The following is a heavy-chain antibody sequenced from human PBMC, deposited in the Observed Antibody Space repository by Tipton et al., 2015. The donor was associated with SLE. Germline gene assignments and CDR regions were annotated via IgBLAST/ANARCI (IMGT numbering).Heavy chain of an antibody. CDR1: GFTFSRYG. CDR2: IKQDGSEK. V-gene: IGHV3-7*01. CDR3: ARVRGSKSLDY. D-gene: IGHD6-13*01. J-gene: IGHJ4*02. Sequence: SLRLSCAASGFTFSRYGMHWVRQAPGKGLEWVANIKQDGSEKYYVDSVKGRFTISRDNAKNSLYLQMNSLRAEGTAVYYCARVRGSKSLDYWGQGTLVTVSS.